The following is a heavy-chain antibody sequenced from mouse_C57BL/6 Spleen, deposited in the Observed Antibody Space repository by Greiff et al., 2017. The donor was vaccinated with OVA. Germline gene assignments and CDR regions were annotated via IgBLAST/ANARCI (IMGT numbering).Heavy chain of an antibody. CDR1: GYTFTSYW. Sequence: QVQLQQSGAELVKPGASVKLSCKASGYTFTSYWMHWVKQRPGQGLEWIGMIHPNSGSTNYNEKFKSKATLTVDKSSSTAYMQLSSLTSEDSAVYYCARTYDGYYPHFDYWGQGTTLTVSS. D-gene: IGHD2-3*01. V-gene: IGHV1-64*01. CDR2: IHPNSGST. CDR3: ARTYDGYYPHFDY. J-gene: IGHJ2*01.